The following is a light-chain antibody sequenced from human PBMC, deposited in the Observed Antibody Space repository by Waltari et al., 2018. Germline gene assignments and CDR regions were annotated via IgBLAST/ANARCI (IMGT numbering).Light chain of an antibody. CDR3: MQALQTPWT. CDR1: QSLLHSNGYNY. CDR2: LGS. J-gene: IGKJ1*01. Sequence: DIVMTQSPLSLPVTPGEPASISCRSSQSLLHSNGYNYLDWYLQKPGQSPQLLISLGSNRASGVPDGFSGSGSGTDFTLKISRVEAEDVGVYYCMQALQTPWTFGQGTKVEIK. V-gene: IGKV2-28*01.